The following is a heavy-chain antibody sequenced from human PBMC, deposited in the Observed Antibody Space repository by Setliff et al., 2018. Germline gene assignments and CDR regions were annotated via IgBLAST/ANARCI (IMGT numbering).Heavy chain of an antibody. V-gene: IGHV1-2*06. Sequence: ASVKVSCKASGYTFTGYYMHWVRQAPGQGLEWMGRINPNSGGTNYAQKFQGRVTMTRDTSISTAYMELSRLRSDDTAVYYCALEYSNSSPTVYYYMDVWGKGTTVTVSS. CDR2: INPNSGGT. D-gene: IGHD6-6*01. CDR3: ALEYSNSSPTVYYYMDV. CDR1: GYTFTGYY. J-gene: IGHJ6*03.